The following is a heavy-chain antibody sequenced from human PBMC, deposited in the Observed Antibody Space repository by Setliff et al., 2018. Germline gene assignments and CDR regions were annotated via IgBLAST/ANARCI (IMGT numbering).Heavy chain of an antibody. J-gene: IGHJ4*02. D-gene: IGHD3-16*01. V-gene: IGHV4-39*01. CDR2: IHYLGTT. Sequence: SETLSLTCTVSGASISSGTYYWGWIRQPPGKGLEWIGRIHYLGTTYSNASLASRLTMSVDTSKNQFSLRLTSVTAADTAVYYCARGGGGYHSDFWGPGILVTVSS. CDR3: ARGGGGYHSDF. CDR1: GASISSGTYY.